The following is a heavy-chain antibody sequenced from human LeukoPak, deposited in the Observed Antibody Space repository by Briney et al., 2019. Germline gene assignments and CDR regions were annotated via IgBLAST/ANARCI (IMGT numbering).Heavy chain of an antibody. CDR3: AREGGYYGSGSRFDP. V-gene: IGHV4-4*02. J-gene: IGHJ5*02. D-gene: IGHD3-10*01. CDR1: GGAISSYNW. Sequence: SGTLSLTCAVSGGAISSYNWWSWVRQSPGKGLEWIGSIYYSGSTYYNPSLKSRVTISVDTSKNQFSLKLSSVTAADTAVYYCAREGGYYGSGSRFDPWGQGTLVTVSS. CDR2: IYYSGST.